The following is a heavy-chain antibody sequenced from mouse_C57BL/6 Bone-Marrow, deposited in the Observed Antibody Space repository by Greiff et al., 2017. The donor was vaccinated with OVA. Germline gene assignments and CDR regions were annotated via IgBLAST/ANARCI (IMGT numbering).Heavy chain of an antibody. CDR2: LRYDGSN. J-gene: IGHJ3*01. CDR3: ASNHYYGSGERAAWFAY. V-gene: IGHV3-6*01. CDR1: GYSITSGYY. Sequence: EVQLQQSGPGLVKPSPSLSLTCSVTGYSITSGYYWNWIRQFPGNKLELMGFLRYDGSNNYNPTLKNRTPITPDTSKTQFFLKLNSVTTEDTATEYCASNHYYGSGERAAWFAYWGQGTLVTVSA. D-gene: IGHD1-1*01.